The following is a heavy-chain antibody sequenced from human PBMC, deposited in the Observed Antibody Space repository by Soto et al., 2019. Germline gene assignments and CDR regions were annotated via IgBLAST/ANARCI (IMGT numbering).Heavy chain of an antibody. CDR2: IYYSGTT. Sequence: PSETLSLTCTFSCGSIISEGYYWSWFRQLPGKGLEWIGDIYYSGTTYHNPSLRSRLTISGDASKNQFSLKLSPVTAADTALYYCARGRGYSYGPYYFDYWGQGTLVTVSS. V-gene: IGHV4-31*03. CDR1: CGSIISEGYY. CDR3: ARGRGYSYGPYYFDY. D-gene: IGHD5-18*01. J-gene: IGHJ4*02.